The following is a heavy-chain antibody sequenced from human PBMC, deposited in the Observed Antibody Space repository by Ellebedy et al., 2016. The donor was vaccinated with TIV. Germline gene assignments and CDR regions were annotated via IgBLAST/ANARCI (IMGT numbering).Heavy chain of an antibody. J-gene: IGHJ3*02. V-gene: IGHV3-30*02. CDR2: IRFDGTNE. CDR1: GFIFSNYG. D-gene: IGHD4-17*01. CDR3: ARDYGDYTYSDAFDI. Sequence: GESLKISCAASGFIFSNYGMHWVRQAPGKGLEWAASIRFDGTNEYYADSVKGRFTISRDNSKNTLYLQMNSLRAEDTAVYYCARDYGDYTYSDAFDIWGQGTMVTVSS.